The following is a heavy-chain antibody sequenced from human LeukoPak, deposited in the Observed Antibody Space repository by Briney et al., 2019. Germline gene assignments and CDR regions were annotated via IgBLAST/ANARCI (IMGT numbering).Heavy chain of an antibody. CDR1: GFTFSSYW. D-gene: IGHD4-23*01. J-gene: IGHJ4*02. Sequence: GGSLRLSCAASGFTFSSYWMHWVRQAPGKGLVWVSRINSDGSSTSYADSVNGRFTISRDNAKNTLYLQMNSLRAEDTGVYYCAREKAIYGGIDYWGQATLLTVSS. CDR3: AREKAIYGGIDY. CDR2: INSDGSST. V-gene: IGHV3-74*01.